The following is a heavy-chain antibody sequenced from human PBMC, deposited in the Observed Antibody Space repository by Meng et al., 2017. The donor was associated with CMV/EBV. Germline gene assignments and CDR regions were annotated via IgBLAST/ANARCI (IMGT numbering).Heavy chain of an antibody. D-gene: IGHD3-3*01. Sequence: GESLKISCAASGFTFSSYSMNWVRQAPGKGLEWVSSISSSSSYIYYADSVKGRFTISRDNAKNSLYLQMNSLRAEDTAVYYCARDPHPYDFWSGYCNPFYYYGMDVWGQGTTVTVSS. CDR1: GFTFSSYS. J-gene: IGHJ6*02. CDR2: ISSSSSYI. CDR3: ARDPHPYDFWSGYCNPFYYYGMDV. V-gene: IGHV3-21*01.